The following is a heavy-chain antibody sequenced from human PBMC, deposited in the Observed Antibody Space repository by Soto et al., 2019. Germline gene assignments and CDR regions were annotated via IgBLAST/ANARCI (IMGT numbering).Heavy chain of an antibody. CDR3: ASRDPGTSVDY. V-gene: IGHV4-4*02. CDR2: IYRTGST. J-gene: IGHJ4*02. Sequence: LSLTCAVSGGSFTSNNWWTWVRQPPGQGLEWIGEIYRTGSTNYNPSLRSRVTISLDKSENQFSLRVTSLTAADTAVYYCASRDPGTSVDYWGQGTLVTVSS. CDR1: GGSFTSNNW. D-gene: IGHD1-7*01.